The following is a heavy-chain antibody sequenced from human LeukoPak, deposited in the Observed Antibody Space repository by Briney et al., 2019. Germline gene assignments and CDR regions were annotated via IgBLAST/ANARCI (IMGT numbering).Heavy chain of an antibody. CDR1: GGSISSSSFY. V-gene: IGHV4-61*01. CDR3: AREISMVHMDV. D-gene: IGHD4/OR15-4a*01. J-gene: IGHJ6*03. Sequence: SETLSLTCTVSGGSISSSSFYWGWIRQPPGKGLEWIGYIYYSGSTNYNPSLKSRVTISVDTSKNQFSLKLSSVTAADTAVYYCAREISMVHMDVWGKGTTVTVSS. CDR2: IYYSGST.